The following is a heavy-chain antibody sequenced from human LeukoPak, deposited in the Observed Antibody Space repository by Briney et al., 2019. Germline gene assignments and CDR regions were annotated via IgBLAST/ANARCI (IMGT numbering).Heavy chain of an antibody. CDR2: ISGSGTT. J-gene: IGHJ5*02. D-gene: IGHD6-13*01. Sequence: SETLSLTCTVSGDSMRSFYWNWIRQPAGKGLEWIGRISGSGTTNYNPSLKSRLTMSVDTSKNQFSLKLSSVTAADTAVYYCARDSRIAAARVSWFDPWGQGTLVTVSS. CDR3: ARDSRIAAARVSWFDP. V-gene: IGHV4-4*07. CDR1: GDSMRSFY.